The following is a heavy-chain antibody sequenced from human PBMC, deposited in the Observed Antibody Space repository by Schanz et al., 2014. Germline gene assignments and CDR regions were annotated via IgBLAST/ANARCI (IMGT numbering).Heavy chain of an antibody. D-gene: IGHD5-12*01. V-gene: IGHV3-48*04. J-gene: IGHJ4*02. CDR3: ARDPNSVNEIDY. CDR1: GFTFSSHS. CDR2: ISGSGNTI. Sequence: EVQLVESGGTLVQPGGSLRLSCVASGFTFSSHSMNWVRQAPGQGLEWLSYISGSGNTIYYADSVKGRFTLSRDNAKNSMYLQMNSLRVEDTAVYYCARDPNSVNEIDYWGQGTLVTVSS.